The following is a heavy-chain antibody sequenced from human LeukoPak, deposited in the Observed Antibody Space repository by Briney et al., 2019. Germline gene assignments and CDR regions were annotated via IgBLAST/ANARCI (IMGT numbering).Heavy chain of an antibody. Sequence: GGSLRLSCAASGFTFSSYAMSWVRQAPGKGLEWVSYISSSSSTIYYADSVKGRFTISRDNAKNSLYLQMNSLRAEDTAVYYCARDGDAENFDYWGQGTLVTVSS. D-gene: IGHD7-27*01. V-gene: IGHV3-48*01. CDR1: GFTFSSYA. CDR2: ISSSSSTI. J-gene: IGHJ4*02. CDR3: ARDGDAENFDY.